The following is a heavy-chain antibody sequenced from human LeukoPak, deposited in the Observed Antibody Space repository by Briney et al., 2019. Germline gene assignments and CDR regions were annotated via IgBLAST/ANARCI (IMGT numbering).Heavy chain of an antibody. V-gene: IGHV4-59*11. CDR2: IYYTGST. CDR1: GGSTREHL. J-gene: IGHJ5*02. Sequence: PSETLSLTYRVSGGSTREHLCSWLRQPPGKGLEWIGYIYYTGSTNYNPSLKSRVTISVDTSKNQFYLKLSSVTAADTAVYYCEAYGNMAFYCLDPWGQGTLVTVSS. D-gene: IGHD3-3*02. CDR3: EAYGNMAFYCLDP.